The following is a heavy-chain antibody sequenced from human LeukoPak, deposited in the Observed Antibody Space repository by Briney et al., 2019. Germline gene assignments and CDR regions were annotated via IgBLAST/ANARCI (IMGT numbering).Heavy chain of an antibody. Sequence: GGSLRLSCAASGFTFSSYAMHWVRQAPGKGLECVSTISGNGGSTYYANSVKGRFTISRDNSKNTLYLQMGSLRAEDMAVYYCARGGSSWYYPYFDYWGQGTLVTVSS. CDR1: GFTFSSYA. J-gene: IGHJ4*02. V-gene: IGHV3-64*01. CDR3: ARGGSSWYYPYFDY. D-gene: IGHD6-13*01. CDR2: ISGNGGST.